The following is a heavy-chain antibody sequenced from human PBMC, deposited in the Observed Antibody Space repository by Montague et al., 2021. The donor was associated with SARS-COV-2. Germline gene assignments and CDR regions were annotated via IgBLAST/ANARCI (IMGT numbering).Heavy chain of an antibody. CDR3: ARASLAWLDY. CDR2: IDWDXYK. CDR1: GFSLSTSGMC. Sequence: PALVKPTQTLTLXCTFSGFSLSTSGMCVSWIRQPPGKALEWLARIDWDXYKYYSTSLKTRLTISKDTSKNQVVLTMTNMDPVDTATYYCARASLAWLDYWGQGTLVTVSS. J-gene: IGHJ4*02. D-gene: IGHD5-24*01. V-gene: IGHV2-70*11.